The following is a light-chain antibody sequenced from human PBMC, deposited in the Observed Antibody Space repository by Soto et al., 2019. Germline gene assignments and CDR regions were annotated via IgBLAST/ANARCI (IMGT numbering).Light chain of an antibody. Sequence: EIVLTQSPGTLSLSPGERATLSCRASQSVSSSYLGWYQQKPGQAPRLLIYGGSSRATGIPDRFSGSGSGTDFTLTISRLEPEDFVVDYCHQYDSSSWTFGQGTKVEGK. J-gene: IGKJ1*01. CDR2: GGS. CDR3: HQYDSSSWT. V-gene: IGKV3-20*01. CDR1: QSVSSSY.